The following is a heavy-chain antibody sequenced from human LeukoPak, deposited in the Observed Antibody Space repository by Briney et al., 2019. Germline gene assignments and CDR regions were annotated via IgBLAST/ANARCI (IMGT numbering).Heavy chain of an antibody. D-gene: IGHD2-15*01. Sequence: ASVKVSCKASAYTFNRYGISWVRQAPGQGLEWMGWISCYNGDTHYAQNYQGRLTLTTDTSTITAYMELRSLRSDDTAVYYCARDPSNTSGHNAWFDYWGQGTLVTVSS. CDR1: AYTFNRYG. CDR3: ARDPSNTSGHNAWFDY. CDR2: ISCYNGDT. V-gene: IGHV1-18*01. J-gene: IGHJ4*02.